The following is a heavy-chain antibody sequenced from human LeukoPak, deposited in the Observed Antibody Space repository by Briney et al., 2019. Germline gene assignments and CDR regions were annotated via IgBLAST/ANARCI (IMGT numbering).Heavy chain of an antibody. CDR2: ISSGSRRI. D-gene: IGHD6-6*01. Sequence: GGSRRLSCAASGFDFSKYTMSWVRQAPGKGLEWVSSISSGSRRIHYADSMRGRFTISRDNAKSSVYLQMHNLRVEDTATYFCARVVLDHFWGRGTLITVSS. J-gene: IGHJ4*02. V-gene: IGHV3-21*06. CDR3: ARVVLDHF. CDR1: GFDFSKYT.